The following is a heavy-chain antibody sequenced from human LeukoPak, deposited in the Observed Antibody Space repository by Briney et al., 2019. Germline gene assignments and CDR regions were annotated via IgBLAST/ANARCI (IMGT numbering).Heavy chain of an antibody. V-gene: IGHV3-30-3*01. D-gene: IGHD4-23*01. Sequence: GGSLRLSCAASGLTFSSYAMHWVRQAPGKGLEWVAVISYDGSNKYYADSVKGRFTISRDNSKNTLYLQMNSLRAEDTAVYYCARVAVDYGGEIDYWGQGTLVTVSS. J-gene: IGHJ4*02. CDR3: ARVAVDYGGEIDY. CDR2: ISYDGSNK. CDR1: GLTFSSYA.